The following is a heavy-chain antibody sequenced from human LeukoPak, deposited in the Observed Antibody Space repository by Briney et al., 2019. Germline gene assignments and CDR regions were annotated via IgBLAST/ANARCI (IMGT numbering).Heavy chain of an antibody. V-gene: IGHV3-15*01. CDR3: TTAYQGAFDM. CDR2: IKSKTDGGTT. Sequence: PGGSLRLSCAASGFTFRNAWMNWVRQAPGKGLEWVGRIKSKTDGGTTDYAAPVQGRFTISRDDSKNTLYLQMNSLKTEDTAIYSCTTAYQGAFDMWGQGTMVTVSS. D-gene: IGHD3-16*01. J-gene: IGHJ3*02. CDR1: GFTFRNAW.